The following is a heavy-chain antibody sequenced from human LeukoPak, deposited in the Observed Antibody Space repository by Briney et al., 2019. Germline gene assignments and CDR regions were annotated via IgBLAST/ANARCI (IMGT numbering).Heavy chain of an antibody. V-gene: IGHV3-23*01. CDR3: AKERDAKGYFDY. Sequence: GGSLRLSCAASGFSFSTYAMSWVRQAPGQGLEWVSAISGSGKTYYPDSVKGRFTISRDNSKNTLFLQMNGLRAEDTAVYYCAKERDAKGYFDYWSQGTLVTVSS. J-gene: IGHJ4*02. CDR2: ISGSGKT. CDR1: GFSFSTYA.